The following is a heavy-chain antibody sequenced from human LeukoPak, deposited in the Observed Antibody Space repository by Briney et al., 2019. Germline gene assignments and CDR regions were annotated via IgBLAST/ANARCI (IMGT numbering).Heavy chain of an antibody. Sequence: SETLSLTCTVSGGSISGSSYYWGWIRQPPGKGLEWIGSIYYSGSTYYNPSLKSRVTISVDTSKNQFSLKLSSVTAADTAVYYCARSIAVASTAEYFQHWGQGTLVTVSS. CDR2: IYYSGST. CDR3: ARSIAVASTAEYFQH. V-gene: IGHV4-39*01. CDR1: GGSISGSSYY. D-gene: IGHD6-19*01. J-gene: IGHJ1*01.